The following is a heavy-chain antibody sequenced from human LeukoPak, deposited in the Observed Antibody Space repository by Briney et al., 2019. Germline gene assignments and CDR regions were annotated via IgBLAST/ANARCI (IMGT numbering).Heavy chain of an antibody. CDR2: IYYSGST. CDR3: ARLGGNSGGFYYYYYYMDV. D-gene: IGHD4-23*01. CDR1: GGSISNYY. V-gene: IGHV4-39*01. Sequence: SETLSLTCTVSGGSISNYYWGWIRQPPGKGLEWIGSIYYSGSTYYNPSLKSRVTISVDTSKNQFSLKLSSVTAADTAMYYCARLGGNSGGFYYYYYYMDVWGKGTTVTVSS. J-gene: IGHJ6*03.